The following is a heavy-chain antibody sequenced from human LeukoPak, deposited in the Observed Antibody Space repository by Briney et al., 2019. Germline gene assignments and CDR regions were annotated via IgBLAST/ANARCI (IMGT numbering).Heavy chain of an antibody. D-gene: IGHD6-13*01. CDR3: ARHLDSSSWSDY. CDR2: IYPGDSDT. Sequence: GGSLRLSCAASGFTFNTYSMNWVRQMPGKGLEWMGIIYPGDSDTRYSPSFQGQVTISADKSISTAYLQWSSLKASDTAMYYCARHLDSSSWSDYWGQGTLVTVSS. J-gene: IGHJ4*02. V-gene: IGHV5-51*01. CDR1: GFTFNTYS.